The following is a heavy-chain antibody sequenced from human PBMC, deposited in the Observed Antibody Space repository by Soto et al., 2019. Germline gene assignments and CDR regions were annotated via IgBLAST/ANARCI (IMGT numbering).Heavy chain of an antibody. D-gene: IGHD3-10*01. CDR2: IYYSGST. Sequence: QVQLRESGPGLVKPSQTLSLTCTVSGGSISGGGYYWNWIRQHPGKGLEWFGYIYYSGSTYYNPSLTSRVTISVDTSKNQFSLKLRSVTAAYKAVYYCARFYMVRGVMGAFDIWGQGTMVTVSS. CDR3: ARFYMVRGVMGAFDI. J-gene: IGHJ3*02. CDR1: GGSISGGGYY. V-gene: IGHV4-31*03.